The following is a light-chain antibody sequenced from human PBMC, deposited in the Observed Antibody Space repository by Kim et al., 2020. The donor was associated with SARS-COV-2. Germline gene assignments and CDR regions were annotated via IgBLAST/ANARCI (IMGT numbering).Light chain of an antibody. Sequence: VSPGKTTRITGSGDKLGDKYACWYQQKPGQSPVLVIYQDTQRPSGIPERFSGSNSGNTATLTISGTQAMDEADYYCQAWDSSTFYVFGTGTKVTVL. V-gene: IGLV3-1*01. J-gene: IGLJ1*01. CDR1: KLGDKY. CDR2: QDT. CDR3: QAWDSSTFYV.